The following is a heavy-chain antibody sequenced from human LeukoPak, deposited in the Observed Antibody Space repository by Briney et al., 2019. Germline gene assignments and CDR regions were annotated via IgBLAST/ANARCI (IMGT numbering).Heavy chain of an antibody. J-gene: IGHJ4*02. Sequence: GGSLRLSCVASGFTFSSYWMSWVRQAPGKGLECVADIKQDGSEKYYVDSVKGRFTISRDNTKNSLYLQMTSLRADDTAVYYCARVGKNGWDFDHWGQGTLVTVSS. CDR1: GFTFSSYW. V-gene: IGHV3-7*01. CDR3: ARVGKNGWDFDH. D-gene: IGHD6-19*01. CDR2: IKQDGSEK.